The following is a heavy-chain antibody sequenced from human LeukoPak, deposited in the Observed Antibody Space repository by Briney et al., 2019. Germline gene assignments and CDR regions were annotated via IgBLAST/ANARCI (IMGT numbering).Heavy chain of an antibody. D-gene: IGHD1-26*01. CDR1: GFTFSNYW. CDR3: AKTEYGGSYPATDY. V-gene: IGHV3-7*01. J-gene: IGHJ4*02. CDR2: IKEDGSEK. Sequence: GGSLRLSCAASGFTFSNYWMSWVRQPPGKGLEWVANIKEDGSEKDYVDSVKGRFTISRDNAKNSLYLQMNSLRAEDTAVYYCAKTEYGGSYPATDYWGQGTLVTVSS.